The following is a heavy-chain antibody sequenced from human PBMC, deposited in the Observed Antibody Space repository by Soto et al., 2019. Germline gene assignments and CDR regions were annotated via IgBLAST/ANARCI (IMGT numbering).Heavy chain of an antibody. CDR2: IYYSGTT. CDR3: ARDASSSSWPRYNWFDP. Sequence: PSETLSLTCTVSGASIRSYYWSWIRQPPGKGLEWIGYIYYSGTTDYNPTLKNRVTISEDTSKNQVSLKLSSVTAADTAIYYCARDASSSSWPRYNWFDPWGQRTLVTVSS. J-gene: IGHJ5*02. D-gene: IGHD6-13*01. V-gene: IGHV4-59*01. CDR1: GASIRSYY.